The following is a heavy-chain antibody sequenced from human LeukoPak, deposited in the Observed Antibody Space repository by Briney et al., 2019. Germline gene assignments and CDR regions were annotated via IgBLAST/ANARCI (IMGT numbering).Heavy chain of an antibody. CDR1: GYTFTSYG. J-gene: IGHJ4*02. CDR2: ISAYNGNT. CDR3: AGGREYYYDSSGYYYYFDY. Sequence: GASVKVSCKASGYTFTSYGISWVRQAPGQGLEWMGWISAYNGNTNYAQKLQGRVTMTTDTSTSTAYMELRSLRSDDTGGYYCAGGREYYYDSSGYYYYFDYWGQGTLVTVSS. V-gene: IGHV1-18*01. D-gene: IGHD3-22*01.